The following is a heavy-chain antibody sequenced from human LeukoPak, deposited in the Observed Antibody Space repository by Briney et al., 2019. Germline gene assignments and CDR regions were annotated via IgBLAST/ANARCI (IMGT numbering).Heavy chain of an antibody. CDR3: AKWSYNSGAFDP. D-gene: IGHD6-19*01. CDR2: ISYDGSNK. J-gene: IGHJ5*02. V-gene: IGHV3-30*18. CDR1: GFTFNSYD. Sequence: GRSLRLSCGASGFTFNSYDMHWVRQAPGKGLEWVAVISYDGSNKYYVDSVKGRFTISRDNSKNTLYLQMNSLRAEDTAVYYCAKWSYNSGAFDPWGQGTLVTVSS.